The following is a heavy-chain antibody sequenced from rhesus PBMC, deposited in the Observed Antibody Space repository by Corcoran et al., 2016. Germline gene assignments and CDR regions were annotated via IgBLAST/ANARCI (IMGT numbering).Heavy chain of an antibody. J-gene: IGHJ4*01. CDR3: ARVGGVPFDY. CDR1: GYTFTSYS. Sequence: QVQLVQSGAEVKKPGASVKLSCKASGYTFTSYSIHWVRQAPGQGLEWMGWISPSNGNTGYAQSFQGRVTMTRDTSTSTAYMELSSLRSEDTAVYYCARVGGVPFDYWGQGVLVTVSS. V-gene: IGHV1-200*01. D-gene: IGHD3-34*01. CDR2: ISPSNGNT.